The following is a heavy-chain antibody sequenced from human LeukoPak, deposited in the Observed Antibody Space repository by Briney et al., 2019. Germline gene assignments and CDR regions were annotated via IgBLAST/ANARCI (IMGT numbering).Heavy chain of an antibody. D-gene: IGHD3-22*01. Sequence: SETLSLICSVSGASITDYYWNLIRQPAWKGLQWIGRVSASGTANYNPSLKSRVTLSVDTAQNQSSLKLTSVTGADTAVYYCAREDVVVFAFDLWGQGTKVTVSS. V-gene: IGHV4-4*07. CDR2: VSASGTA. CDR1: GASITDYY. CDR3: AREDVVVFAFDL. J-gene: IGHJ3*01.